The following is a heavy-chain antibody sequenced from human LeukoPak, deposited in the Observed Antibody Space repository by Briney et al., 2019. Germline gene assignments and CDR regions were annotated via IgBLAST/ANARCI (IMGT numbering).Heavy chain of an antibody. D-gene: IGHD5-18*01. CDR1: GYSFTRHW. J-gene: IGHJ6*03. V-gene: IGHV5-51*01. CDR3: ARGAADTFYYYYYMDV. Sequence: GESLKISCKASGYSFTRHWIGWVRQRPRKGLEWMGVITPRDSDTTYSPSFQGQVTISADRSTRTAYLQWRSLKASDSATYYCARGAADTFYYYYYMDVWGKGTTVTVSS. CDR2: ITPRDSDT.